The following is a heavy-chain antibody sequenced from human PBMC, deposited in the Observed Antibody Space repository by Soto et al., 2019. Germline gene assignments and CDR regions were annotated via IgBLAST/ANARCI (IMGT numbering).Heavy chain of an antibody. CDR2: ISYDGSNK. Sequence: QVQLVESGGGVVQPGRSLRLSCAASGFTFSSYAMHWVRQAPGKGLEWVAVISYDGSNKYYADSVKGRFTISRDNSKNTLYLQMNSLGAEDTAVYYCARDGGSYSMYNWFDPWGQGTLVTVSS. V-gene: IGHV3-30-3*01. CDR3: ARDGGSYSMYNWFDP. CDR1: GFTFSSYA. D-gene: IGHD1-26*01. J-gene: IGHJ5*02.